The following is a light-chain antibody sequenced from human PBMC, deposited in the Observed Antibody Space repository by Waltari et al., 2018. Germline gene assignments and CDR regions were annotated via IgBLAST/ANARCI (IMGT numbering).Light chain of an antibody. V-gene: IGKV3-15*01. Sequence: TVVIQSPVTLSVSPGERATLSCRTSQTIGSNLAWYQQRPGQAPRLLIYHASTRATGIPARFSGSGSETEFTLTISSLQSEDFAVYYCQQYNRWPPGTFGQGTKVEV. CDR1: QTIGSN. CDR3: QQYNRWPPGT. CDR2: HAS. J-gene: IGKJ1*01.